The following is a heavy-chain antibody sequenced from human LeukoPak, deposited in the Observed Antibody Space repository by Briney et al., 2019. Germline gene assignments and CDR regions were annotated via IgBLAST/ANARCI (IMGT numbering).Heavy chain of an antibody. D-gene: IGHD6-19*01. CDR2: INPNSGGT. V-gene: IGHV1-2*02. Sequence: GASVKVSCKPSGYSFTGYYMHWVRQAPGQGLEWMGWINPNSGGTNYAQKFQGRVTMTRDTSISTAYMELSRLRSDDTAVYYCASRRGYASDWSGPFDYWGQGTLVTVSS. J-gene: IGHJ4*02. CDR1: GYSFTGYY. CDR3: ASRRGYASDWSGPFDY.